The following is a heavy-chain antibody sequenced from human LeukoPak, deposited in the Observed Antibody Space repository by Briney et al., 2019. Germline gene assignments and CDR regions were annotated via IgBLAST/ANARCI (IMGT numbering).Heavy chain of an antibody. J-gene: IGHJ4*02. Sequence: GGSLRLSCAASGFTFSSYGMHWVRQAPGKGLEWVAVISYDGSNKYYADSVKGRFTISRDNSKNTLYLQMNSLRAEDTAVYYRAKDLNIYCSGGSCYPFDYWGQGTLVTVSS. CDR2: ISYDGSNK. CDR1: GFTFSSYG. CDR3: AKDLNIYCSGGSCYPFDY. V-gene: IGHV3-30*18. D-gene: IGHD2-15*01.